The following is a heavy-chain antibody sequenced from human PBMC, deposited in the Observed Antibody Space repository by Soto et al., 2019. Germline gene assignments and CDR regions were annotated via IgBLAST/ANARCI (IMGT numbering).Heavy chain of an antibody. D-gene: IGHD6-13*01. V-gene: IGHV3-30*18. CDR1: GFTFSNYG. CDR2: IANDGGDK. CDR3: AKDLKVAAAGYFFDH. J-gene: IGHJ4*02. Sequence: GGSLRLSCAAAGFTFSNYGMHWVRQAPGKGLEWVSVIANDGGDKKYANSVKGRFTISRENAKNTMYLQMNSLGAEDSAVYYCAKDLKVAAAGYFFDHWGQGTLVTVSS.